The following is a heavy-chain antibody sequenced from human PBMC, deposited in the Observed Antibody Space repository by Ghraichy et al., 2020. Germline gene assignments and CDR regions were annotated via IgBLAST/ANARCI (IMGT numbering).Heavy chain of an antibody. Sequence: SETLSLTCAVYGGSFSGYYWSWIRQPPGKGLEWIGEINHSGSTNYNPSLKSRVTISVDTSKNQFSLKLSSVTAADTAVYYCARGRRGCSSTSCRGIWFDPWGQGTLVTVSS. CDR1: GGSFSGYY. J-gene: IGHJ5*02. CDR2: INHSGST. V-gene: IGHV4-34*01. CDR3: ARGRRGCSSTSCRGIWFDP. D-gene: IGHD2-2*01.